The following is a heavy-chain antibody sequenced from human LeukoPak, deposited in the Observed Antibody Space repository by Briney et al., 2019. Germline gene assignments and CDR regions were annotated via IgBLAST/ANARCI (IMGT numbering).Heavy chain of an antibody. Sequence: ASVKVSCKVSGYTLTELSMHWVRQAPGKGLEWMGGFDPEDGETIYAQKFQGRVPMTEDTSTDTAYMALSSLRSEDTAVYYCASYMAARREYYFDYWGQGTLVTVSS. J-gene: IGHJ4*02. CDR3: ASYMAARREYYFDY. D-gene: IGHD6-6*01. CDR2: FDPEDGET. V-gene: IGHV1-24*01. CDR1: GYTLTELS.